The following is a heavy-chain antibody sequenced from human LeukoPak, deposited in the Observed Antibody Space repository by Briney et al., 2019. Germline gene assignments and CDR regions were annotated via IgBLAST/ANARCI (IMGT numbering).Heavy chain of an antibody. J-gene: IGHJ4*02. D-gene: IGHD6-13*01. CDR1: GYTFTGYW. CDR2: ISAYNGNT. V-gene: IGHV1-18*04. Sequence: ASLKVSCKASGYTFTGYWMHWGGKPPGQGLEWMGWISAYNGNTNYAQKLQGRVTMTTDTSTSTAYMELRSLRSDDTAVYYCAGGSGIAAAAYWGQGTLVTVSS. CDR3: AGGSGIAAAAY.